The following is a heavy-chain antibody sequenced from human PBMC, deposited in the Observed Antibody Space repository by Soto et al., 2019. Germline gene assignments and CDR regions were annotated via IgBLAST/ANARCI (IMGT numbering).Heavy chain of an antibody. D-gene: IGHD3-3*01. CDR3: AKHQRGSIFGLVIYYPLDY. Sequence: EVQLLESGGGLVQPGGSLRLSCAASGFTFSSYAMSWVRQAPGKGLEWVSAISGSGGSTYYADSVKGRFTISRDNSKNTLYLQMNSLRAEDTAVYYCAKHQRGSIFGLVIYYPLDYWGQGTLVTVSS. J-gene: IGHJ4*02. CDR2: ISGSGGST. V-gene: IGHV3-23*01. CDR1: GFTFSSYA.